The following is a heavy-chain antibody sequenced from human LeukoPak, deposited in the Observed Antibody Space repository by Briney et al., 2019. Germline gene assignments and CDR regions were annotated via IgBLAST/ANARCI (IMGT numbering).Heavy chain of an antibody. J-gene: IGHJ4*02. CDR1: GYSFPTYW. D-gene: IGHD2-15*01. V-gene: IGHV5-51*01. Sequence: GESLKISCKGSGYSFPTYWIGWVRQMPGKGLEWMGFIYPGDSHTRYSPSFQGQVTISVDKSISTAYLQWSSLKASDTAMYYCARRYCSGGSCYSGFDYWGQGTLVTVSS. CDR3: ARRYCSGGSCYSGFDY. CDR2: IYPGDSHT.